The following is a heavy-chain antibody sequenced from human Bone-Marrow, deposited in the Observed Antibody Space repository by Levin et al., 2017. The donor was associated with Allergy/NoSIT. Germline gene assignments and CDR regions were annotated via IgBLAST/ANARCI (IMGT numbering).Heavy chain of an antibody. Sequence: PGGSLRLSCAASGFTFSSAYMSWVRQAPGKGLEWVGHIKDKANGGTTDYAAPVKGRFTISRDDSKNTLYLQMNSLKTEDTAVYYCSTDRGYFDYWGQGTLVTVSS. J-gene: IGHJ4*02. CDR1: GFTFSSAY. CDR3: STDRGYFDY. D-gene: IGHD3-16*01. CDR2: IKDKANGGTT. V-gene: IGHV3-15*01.